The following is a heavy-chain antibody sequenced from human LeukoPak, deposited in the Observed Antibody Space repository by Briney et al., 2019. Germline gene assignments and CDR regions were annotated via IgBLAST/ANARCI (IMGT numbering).Heavy chain of an antibody. J-gene: IGHJ5*02. CDR2: IYHSGST. D-gene: IGHD3-22*01. Sequence: SQTLSLTCAVSGGSISSGGYSWSWIRQPPGKGLEWIGYIYHSGSTNYNPSLKSRVTISVDTSKNQFSLKLSSVTAADTAVYYSARHSSSSYYYDSSGYYYDGTYNWFDPWGQGTLVTVSS. CDR3: ARHSSSSYYYDSSGYYYDGTYNWFDP. CDR1: GGSISSGGYS. V-gene: IGHV4-30-2*01.